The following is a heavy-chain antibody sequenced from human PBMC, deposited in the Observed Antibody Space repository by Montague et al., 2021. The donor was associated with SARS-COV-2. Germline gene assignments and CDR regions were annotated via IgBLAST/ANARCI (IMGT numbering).Heavy chain of an antibody. CDR1: GFTFSSYA. Sequence: SLRLSCAASGFTFSSYAMHWVRQAPGKGLEWVAVISYDGSNKYYADSVKGRFTISRDNSKNTLYLQMNSLRAEDTAVYYCARKDYYYGMDVWGQGTTVTVPS. J-gene: IGHJ6*02. V-gene: IGHV3-30*04. CDR3: ARKDYYYGMDV. CDR2: ISYDGSNK.